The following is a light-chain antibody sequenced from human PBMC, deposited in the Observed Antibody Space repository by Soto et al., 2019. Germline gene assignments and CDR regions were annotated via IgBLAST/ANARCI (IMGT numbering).Light chain of an antibody. Sequence: QSVLTYPPPTCGSHEQYISISYTETSSDAGAENYASSCQQHPGKAPKLRIYQVSGRPSGVPDRFPGSKSSNTASLTVSGLQAEDEADYYCSSYAGSNNFVFGTGTKVTVL. J-gene: IGLJ1*01. V-gene: IGLV2-8*01. CDR3: SSYAGSNNFV. CDR2: QVS. CDR1: SSDAGAENY.